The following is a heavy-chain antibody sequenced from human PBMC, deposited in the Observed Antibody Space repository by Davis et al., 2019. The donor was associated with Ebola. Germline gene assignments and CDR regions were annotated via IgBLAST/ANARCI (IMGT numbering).Heavy chain of an antibody. CDR2: ISGSGGTT. V-gene: IGHV3-23*01. D-gene: IGHD3-22*01. Sequence: GESLKISCADSVITFSSYAMTWVRQAPGKGLEWVSAISGSGGTTYYADSVKGRFTISRDNAKNSVSLEMTSLRADDTAVYYCARTASKWLLWYYFDYWGQGTLVTVSS. CDR3: ARTASKWLLWYYFDY. CDR1: VITFSSYA. J-gene: IGHJ4*02.